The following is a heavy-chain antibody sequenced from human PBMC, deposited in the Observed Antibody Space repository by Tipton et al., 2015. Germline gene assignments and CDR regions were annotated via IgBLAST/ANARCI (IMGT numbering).Heavy chain of an antibody. CDR1: GGSVSSNNYY. J-gene: IGHJ4*02. CDR2: IHHSGST. CDR3: AREKRISIFGVLIPHFDF. V-gene: IGHV4-61*01. Sequence: TLSLTCTVSGGSVSSNNYYWSWIRQPPGKGLECIGYIHHSGSTDYNPSLKSRVTMSADTSKNQSSLKLSSVTAADTAVYYCAREKRISIFGVLIPHFDFWGQGALVSVSS. D-gene: IGHD3-3*01.